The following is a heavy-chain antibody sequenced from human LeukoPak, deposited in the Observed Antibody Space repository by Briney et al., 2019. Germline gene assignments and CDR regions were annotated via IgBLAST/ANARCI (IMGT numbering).Heavy chain of an antibody. CDR1: GGSISSHY. J-gene: IGHJ6*03. CDR3: ARVGPLEYSSSSTIYYYYMDV. D-gene: IGHD6-6*01. CDR2: IYYSGST. Sequence: SETLSLTCTVSGGSISSHYWSWIRQPPGKGLEWIGYIYYSGSTNYNPSLKSRVTISVDTSKNQFSLKLSSVTAADTAVYYCARVGPLEYSSSSTIYYYYMDVWGKGTTVIVSS. V-gene: IGHV4-59*11.